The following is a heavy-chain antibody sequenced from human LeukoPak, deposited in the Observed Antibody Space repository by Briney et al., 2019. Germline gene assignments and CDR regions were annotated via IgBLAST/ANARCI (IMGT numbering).Heavy chain of an antibody. J-gene: IGHJ4*02. V-gene: IGHV1-69*13. CDR1: GGTFSTYA. D-gene: IGHD2-8*01. Sequence: SVKVSCKASGGTFSTYAISWVRQAPGQGLEWMGGIIPIFTTANYAQKFQGRVTITADESTNTAYMELSSLTSDDTAVYYRARDLYCSNGVCPYYFDYWGQGTLVTVSS. CDR2: IIPIFTTA. CDR3: ARDLYCSNGVCPYYFDY.